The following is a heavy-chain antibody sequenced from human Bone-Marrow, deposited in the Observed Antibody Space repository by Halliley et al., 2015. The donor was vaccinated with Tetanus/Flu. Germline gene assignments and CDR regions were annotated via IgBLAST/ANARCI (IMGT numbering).Heavy chain of an antibody. D-gene: IGHD5-12*01. CDR2: IRYTGDS. J-gene: IGHJ6*02. V-gene: IGHV4-59*08. Sequence: TLSLTCAVSGGSMDAYYWTWIRQPPGKGLEWIGNIRYTGDSNFNPSLKSRVTISADKSVSTAYLQWSSLKASDTSMYYCARQEHSGYYLGDYYYFGMDVWGQGTTVTVSS. CDR1: GGSMDAYY. CDR3: ARQEHSGYYLGDYYYFGMDV.